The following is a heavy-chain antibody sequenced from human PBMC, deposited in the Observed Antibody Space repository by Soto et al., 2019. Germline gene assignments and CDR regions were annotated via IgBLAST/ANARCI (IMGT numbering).Heavy chain of an antibody. CDR2: IDPSDSYT. CDR3: ARHGMAEQYSMDV. CDR1: GYSFTSYW. D-gene: IGHD6-19*01. Sequence: GESLKISCKGSGYSFTSYWISWVRQMPGKGLEWMGRIDPSDSYTNYSPSFQGHVTTSADKSISTAYLQWSSLKASDTAMYYCARHGMAEQYSMDVWGQGTTVTVSS. V-gene: IGHV5-10-1*01. J-gene: IGHJ6*02.